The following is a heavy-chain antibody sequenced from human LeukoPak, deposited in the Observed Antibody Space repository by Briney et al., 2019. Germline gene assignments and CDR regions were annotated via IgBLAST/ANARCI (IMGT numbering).Heavy chain of an antibody. CDR1: GFTFSSYG. CDR2: IRYDGSNK. V-gene: IGHV3-30*02. CDR3: AGDHYYHASRGYLSFLKRGDYFDY. J-gene: IGHJ4*02. Sequence: PGGSLRLSCAASGFTFSSYGIHWVRQAPGKGLEWVAFIRYDGSNKYYADSVKGRFTISRDNSKNTLYLQMNSLRAEDTAVYYCAGDHYYHASRGYLSFLKRGDYFDYWGQGTLVTVSS. D-gene: IGHD3-22*01.